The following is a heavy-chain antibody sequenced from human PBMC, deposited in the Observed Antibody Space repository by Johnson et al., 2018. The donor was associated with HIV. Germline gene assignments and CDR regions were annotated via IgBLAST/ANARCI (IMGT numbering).Heavy chain of an antibody. V-gene: IGHV3-30*03. CDR1: GFTVSSYG. Sequence: QMQLVESGGGLVQPGGSLRLSCAASGFTVSSYGMHWVRQAPGKGLEWVAVISYDGSNKYYADSVKGRFTISRDNSKNTLYLQMNSLRAEDTAVYYCVCLRVSLSAFDIWGQGTMVTVSS. J-gene: IGHJ3*02. D-gene: IGHD2-21*01. CDR3: VCLRVSLSAFDI. CDR2: ISYDGSNK.